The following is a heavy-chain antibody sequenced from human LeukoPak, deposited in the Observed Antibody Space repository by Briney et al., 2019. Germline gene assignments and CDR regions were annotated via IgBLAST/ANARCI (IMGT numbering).Heavy chain of an antibody. V-gene: IGHV4-59*01. CDR3: ARIDHGFDI. Sequence: SETLSLTCAVYGGSFSGYYWSWIRQPPGKGLEWIGYIYYSGSTNYNPSLKSRVTISVDTSKNQFSLKLSSVTAADTAVYYCARIDHGFDIWGQGTMVTVSS. CDR1: GGSFSGYY. J-gene: IGHJ3*02. CDR2: IYYSGST. D-gene: IGHD1-14*01.